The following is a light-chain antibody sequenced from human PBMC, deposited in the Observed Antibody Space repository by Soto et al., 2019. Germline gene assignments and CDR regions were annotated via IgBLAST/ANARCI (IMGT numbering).Light chain of an antibody. CDR3: QQYKSYSPRT. Sequence: DLQMTQSPSTLSASVGYRVTITCRSSQSISTSLVWYQQKPGKAPELLISDASRLESGGPSSFSGSGSGTEFILTISSLQPDDFATYYCQQYKSYSPRTFGQGTKVDIK. J-gene: IGKJ1*01. CDR2: DAS. V-gene: IGKV1-5*01. CDR1: QSISTS.